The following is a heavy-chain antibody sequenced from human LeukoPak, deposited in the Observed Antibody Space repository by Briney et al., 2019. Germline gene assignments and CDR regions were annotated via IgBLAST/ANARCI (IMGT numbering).Heavy chain of an antibody. CDR3: ARMDRGYCSSTSCNFDY. CDR2: IYPGDSDT. V-gene: IGHV5-51*01. Sequence: PGESLKISCKGSGYSFTSYWIGWVRQMPGKGLEWMGIIYPGDSDTRYSPSFQGQVTISADKSISTAYLQWSSLKASDTAMYYCARMDRGYCSSTSCNFDYWGQGTLVTVSS. J-gene: IGHJ4*02. CDR1: GYSFTSYW. D-gene: IGHD2-2*01.